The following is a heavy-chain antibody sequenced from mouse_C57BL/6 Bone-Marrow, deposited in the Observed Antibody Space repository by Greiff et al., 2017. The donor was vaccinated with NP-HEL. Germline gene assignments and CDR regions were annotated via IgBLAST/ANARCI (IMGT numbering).Heavy chain of an antibody. V-gene: IGHV1-55*01. Sequence: QVQLQQPGAELVKPGASVKMSCKASGYTFTSYWITWVKQRPGQGLEWIGDIYPGSGSTNYNEKFKSKATLTVDTSSSTAYMQLSSLTSEDSAVYYCARGYGSSYDWYYDVWGTGTTVTDSS. D-gene: IGHD1-1*01. CDR2: IYPGSGST. CDR3: ARGYGSSYDWYYDV. CDR1: GYTFTSYW. J-gene: IGHJ1*03.